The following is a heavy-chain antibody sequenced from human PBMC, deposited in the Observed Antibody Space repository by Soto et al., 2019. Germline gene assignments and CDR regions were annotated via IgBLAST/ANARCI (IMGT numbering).Heavy chain of an antibody. J-gene: IGHJ4*02. CDR3: ARVMGITMVRGVY. CDR1: GGSISSSSYY. V-gene: IGHV4-39*01. Sequence: SETLSLTCTVSGGSISSSSYYWGWIRQPPGKGLEWIGSIYYSGSTYYNPSLKSRVTISVDTSKNQFSLKLSSVTAADTAVYYCARVMGITMVRGVYWGQGTLVTVSS. CDR2: IYYSGST. D-gene: IGHD3-10*01.